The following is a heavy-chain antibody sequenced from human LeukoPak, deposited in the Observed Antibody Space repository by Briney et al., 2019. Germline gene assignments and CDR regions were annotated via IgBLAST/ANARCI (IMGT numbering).Heavy chain of an antibody. D-gene: IGHD5-24*01. CDR3: ARDVEMATISPTFDY. J-gene: IGHJ4*02. Sequence: GGSLRLSCAASGFTFSDYYMSWIRQAPGKGLEWVSYIRSSGSTIYYADSVKGRFTISRDNAKNSLYLQMNSLRAEDTAVYYCARDVEMATISPTFDYWGQGTLVTVSS. CDR1: GFTFSDYY. CDR2: IRSSGSTI. V-gene: IGHV3-11*01.